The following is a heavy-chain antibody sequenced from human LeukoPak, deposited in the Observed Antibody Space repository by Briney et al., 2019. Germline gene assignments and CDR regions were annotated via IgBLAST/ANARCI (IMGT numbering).Heavy chain of an antibody. D-gene: IGHD1-26*01. CDR1: GFTFSSYG. CDR3: ARSLPVGATSVYFQH. V-gene: IGHV3-33*01. CDR2: IWYDGSNK. Sequence: GGSLRLSCAASGFTFSSYGMHWVRQAPGKGLEWVAVIWYDGSNKYYADSVKGRFTISRDNSKNTLYLQMNSLRAEDTAVYYCARSLPVGATSVYFQHWGQGTLVTVSS. J-gene: IGHJ1*01.